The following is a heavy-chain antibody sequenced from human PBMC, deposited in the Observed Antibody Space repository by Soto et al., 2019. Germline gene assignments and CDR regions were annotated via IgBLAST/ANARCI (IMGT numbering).Heavy chain of an antibody. CDR2: VYWNHDK. J-gene: IGHJ4*02. D-gene: IGHD3-10*01. V-gene: IGHV2-5*01. Sequence: QITLKESGPTLVKPTQTLTLTCSFSGFSLDTTEVGVGWIRQPPGKALEWLALVYWNHDKRYRPSLESRLTITKDNTKDQVVLTMTDMDPVDIGTYYCVHSRKIARWLLWVSWGQGTLVTVSS. CDR3: VHSRKIARWLLWVS. CDR1: GFSLDTTEVG.